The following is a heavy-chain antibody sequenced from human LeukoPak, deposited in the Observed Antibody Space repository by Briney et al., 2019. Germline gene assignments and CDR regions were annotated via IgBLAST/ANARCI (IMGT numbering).Heavy chain of an antibody. CDR2: IYYSGST. J-gene: IGHJ3*02. V-gene: IGHV4-39*01. CDR1: GGSISSSSYY. CDR3: AAFYDSSGYYYGANDAFDI. D-gene: IGHD3-22*01. Sequence: PSETLSLTCTVSGGSISSSSYYWGWIRQPPGKGLEWIGSIYYSGSTYYNPSLKSRVTISVDTSKNQFSLKLSSVTAADTAVYYCAAFYDSSGYYYGANDAFDIWGQGTMVTVSS.